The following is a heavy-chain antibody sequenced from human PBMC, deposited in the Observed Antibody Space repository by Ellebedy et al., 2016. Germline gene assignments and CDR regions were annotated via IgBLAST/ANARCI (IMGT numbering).Heavy chain of an antibody. J-gene: IGHJ4*02. D-gene: IGHD6-19*01. CDR3: ARFSPGWYEADY. Sequence: SETLSLTXTVSGDSLSSTYWSWIRQPAGKGLEWIGRIYTTGSTNYHPSLKSRLIMSVDTSKKQFSLSLTSVTAADTAVYYCARFSPGWYEADYWGPGTLVTVSS. V-gene: IGHV4-4*07. CDR2: IYTTGST. CDR1: GDSLSSTY.